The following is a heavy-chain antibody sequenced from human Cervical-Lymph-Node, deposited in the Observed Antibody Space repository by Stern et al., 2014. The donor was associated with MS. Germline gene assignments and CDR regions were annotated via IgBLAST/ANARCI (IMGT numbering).Heavy chain of an antibody. V-gene: IGHV3-30*19. CDR3: ATLIAPFDY. CDR1: GFTFSSYG. J-gene: IGHJ4*02. CDR2: IWYDGNNK. Sequence: VHLVESGGGVVQPGRSLRLSCAASGFTFSSYGMHWVRQAPGKGLEWVAVIWYDGNNKYYADSVKGRFTISRDNSKNTLYLHMNSLRAEDTAVYYCATLIAPFDYWGQGTLVTVSS. D-gene: IGHD2-21*01.